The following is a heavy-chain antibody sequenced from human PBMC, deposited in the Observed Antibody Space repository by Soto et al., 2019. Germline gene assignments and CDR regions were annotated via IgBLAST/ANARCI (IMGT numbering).Heavy chain of an antibody. J-gene: IGHJ4*02. CDR2: ITPGGGIT. Sequence: QVQLVQSGAEVKKPGASVRVSCKASGYTFTTYDIHWVRQAPGLGLEWMGIITPGGGITSYAQKFKGRITMTRDTSTSTVYMELSSLRSEDTAMYYCVKVLAELVPGYFETWGQGTLVTVSS. CDR1: GYTFTTYD. CDR3: VKVLAELVPGYFET. V-gene: IGHV1-46*01. D-gene: IGHD3-10*01.